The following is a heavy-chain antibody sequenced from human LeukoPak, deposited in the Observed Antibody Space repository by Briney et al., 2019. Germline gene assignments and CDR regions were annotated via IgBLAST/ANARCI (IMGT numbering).Heavy chain of an antibody. J-gene: IGHJ6*02. CDR3: ALSVAAIYYYGMDV. CDR2: IIPILGIA. CDR1: GGTFSSYA. Sequence: SVKVSCKASGGTFSSYAISWVRQAPGQGLEWMGRIIPILGIANYAQKFQGRVTITADKSTSTAYMELSSLRSEDTAVYCCALSVAAIYYYGMDVWGQGTTVTVSS. V-gene: IGHV1-69*04. D-gene: IGHD2-15*01.